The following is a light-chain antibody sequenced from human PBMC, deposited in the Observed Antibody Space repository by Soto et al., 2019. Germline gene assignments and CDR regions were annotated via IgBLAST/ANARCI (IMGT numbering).Light chain of an antibody. CDR3: PQYGRSSCT. J-gene: IGKJ1*01. CDR1: QSVSSSY. V-gene: IGKV3-20*01. Sequence: IVLTQSPGTLSFSPGERATLSCRASQSVSSSYLAWYQQKAGQSPRLLIYGASSRATGIPDRFSGSGSATDFTLTISSLEPEDFAVYYSPQYGRSSCTSVQGTQVDIX. CDR2: GAS.